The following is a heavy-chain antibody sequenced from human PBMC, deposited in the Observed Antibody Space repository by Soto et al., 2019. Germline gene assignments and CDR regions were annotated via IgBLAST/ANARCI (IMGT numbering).Heavy chain of an antibody. D-gene: IGHD6-6*01. Sequence: SETLSLTCTVSGGSISSGDYYWSWIRQPPGKGLEWIGYIYYSGSTYYNPSLKSRVTISVDTSKNQFSLKLSPVTAADTAVYYCARFYSSSDHPWFDPWGQGTLVTVSS. CDR2: IYYSGST. J-gene: IGHJ5*02. CDR1: GGSISSGDYY. CDR3: ARFYSSSDHPWFDP. V-gene: IGHV4-30-4*01.